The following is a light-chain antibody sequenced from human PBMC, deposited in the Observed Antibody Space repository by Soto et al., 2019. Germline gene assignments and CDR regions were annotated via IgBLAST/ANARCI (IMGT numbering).Light chain of an antibody. CDR2: DTS. J-gene: IGLJ2*01. CDR3: LLSYSGTRV. CDR1: TGAVTSGHY. V-gene: IGLV7-46*01. Sequence: QAVVTQESSLTVSPGGTVTLTCGSSTGAVTSGHYPYWFQQKPGQAPRALIYDTSNKHSWTPARFSGSLLGGKAALTLSGAQPEDEAEYYCLLSYSGTRVFGGGTKVHRP.